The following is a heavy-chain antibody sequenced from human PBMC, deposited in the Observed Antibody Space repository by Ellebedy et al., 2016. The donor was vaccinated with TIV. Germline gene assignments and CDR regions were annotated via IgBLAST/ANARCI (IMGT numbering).Heavy chain of an antibody. D-gene: IGHD6-13*01. Sequence: GESLKISCTASGFTFGDYAMSWFRQAPGKGLEWVGFIRSKAYGGTTEYAASVKGRFTISRDDSKSIAYLQMNSLKTEDTAVYYCTRDQGPQRGRAQQLVTTLDYWGQGTLVTVSS. V-gene: IGHV3-49*03. J-gene: IGHJ4*02. CDR1: GFTFGDYA. CDR3: TRDQGPQRGRAQQLVTTLDY. CDR2: IRSKAYGGTT.